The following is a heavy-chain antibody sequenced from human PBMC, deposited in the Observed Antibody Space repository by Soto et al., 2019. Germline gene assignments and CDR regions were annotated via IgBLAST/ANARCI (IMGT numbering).Heavy chain of an antibody. CDR2: ISAYNGNT. V-gene: IGHV1-18*01. CDR3: ARDYGDYLHFDY. J-gene: IGHJ4*02. D-gene: IGHD4-17*01. CDR1: GYTLTSYG. Sequence: ASVKVSCKASGYTLTSYGLSWVRQAPGQGLEWMGWISAYNGNTNYAQKLQGRVTMTTDTSTSTAYMELRSLRSDDTAVYYCARDYGDYLHFDYWGQGTLVTVSS.